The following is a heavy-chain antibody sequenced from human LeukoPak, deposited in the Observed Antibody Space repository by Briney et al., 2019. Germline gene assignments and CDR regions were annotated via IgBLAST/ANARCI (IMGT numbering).Heavy chain of an antibody. CDR3: ARLDYVDAFDI. CDR1: GFTFSDFW. Sequence: GGSLRLSCAGSGFTFSDFWMTWVRQTPGKGLEWVANIKEDGTEKNLVDSVKGRFTISRDNTKNLLFLEMNNLRGDDTAIYYCARLDYVDAFDIWGQGRMVTVSS. V-gene: IGHV3-7*01. D-gene: IGHD4-17*01. J-gene: IGHJ3*02. CDR2: IKEDGTEK.